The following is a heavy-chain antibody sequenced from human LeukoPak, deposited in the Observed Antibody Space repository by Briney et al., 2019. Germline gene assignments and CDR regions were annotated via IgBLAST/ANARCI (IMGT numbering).Heavy chain of an antibody. CDR2: INHSGST. CDR1: GGSFSGYY. Sequence: SETLSLTCAVYGGSFSGYYWSWIRQPPGKGLEWIEEINHSGSTNYNPSLKSRVTISVDTSKNQFSLKLSSVTAADTAVYYCARAIPYCSGGSCYFNYYGMDVWGQGTTVTVSS. J-gene: IGHJ6*02. D-gene: IGHD2-15*01. CDR3: ARAIPYCSGGSCYFNYYGMDV. V-gene: IGHV4-34*01.